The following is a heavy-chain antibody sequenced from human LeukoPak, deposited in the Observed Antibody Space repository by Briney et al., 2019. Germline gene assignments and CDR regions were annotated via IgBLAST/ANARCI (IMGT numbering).Heavy chain of an antibody. J-gene: IGHJ4*02. CDR1: GFTFSSYG. Sequence: GRSLRLSCAASGFTFSSYGMHWVRQAPGKGLEWVAVIWYDGSNKYYADSVKGRFTISRDNSKNTLYLQMNSLRAEDTAVYYCARGVVSVAGLPYWGQGTLVTVSS. V-gene: IGHV3-33*01. CDR2: IWYDGSNK. CDR3: ARGVVSVAGLPY. D-gene: IGHD6-19*01.